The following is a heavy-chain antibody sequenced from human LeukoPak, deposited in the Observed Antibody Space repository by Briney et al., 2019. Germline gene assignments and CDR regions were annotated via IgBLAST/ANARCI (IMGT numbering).Heavy chain of an antibody. V-gene: IGHV1-18*01. Sequence: SVKVSCKASGYTFSNYGLRWGRKAPRQGPEWLGWINPYNGNTQYAQKLQGRVTLTTDTSTSTAHLELRSLTSADTAVYYCARDTSRWHGAKYYYYMDVWGQGTTVTVSS. D-gene: IGHD2-2*01. CDR3: ARDTSRWHGAKYYYYMDV. J-gene: IGHJ6*03. CDR2: INPYNGNT. CDR1: GYTFSNYG.